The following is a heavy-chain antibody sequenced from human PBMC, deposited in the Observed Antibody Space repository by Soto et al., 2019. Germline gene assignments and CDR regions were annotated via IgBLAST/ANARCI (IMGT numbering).Heavy chain of an antibody. CDR3: ARQRGYYVDY. J-gene: IGHJ4*02. CDR2: IYHSGTT. D-gene: IGHD3-22*01. CDR1: GGSIRSGNW. Sequence: QVQLQESGPGLVEPSGTLSLTCAVSGGSIRSGNWWSWVRQPPGKGLEWIGEIYHSGTTNYNPSLKXQVXIXEDKSKNQFSLKLTSVTAADTAVYYCARQRGYYVDYWGQGTLVTVSS. V-gene: IGHV4-4*02.